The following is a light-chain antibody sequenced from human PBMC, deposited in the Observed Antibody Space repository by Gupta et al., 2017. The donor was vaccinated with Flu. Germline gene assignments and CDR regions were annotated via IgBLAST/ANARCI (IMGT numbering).Light chain of an antibody. CDR3: QHSHSFPGT. CDR1: QNIRTY. J-gene: IGKJ1*01. Sequence: DIQMTQSPSSLSASVGDRVTITCRASQNIRTYLNWYQQKPGKAPKLLIYSASGAQNGAPTRFGGSGSGTNFTLTISSLEPEDFASYYCQHSHSFPGTFGQGTKVEI. CDR2: SAS. V-gene: IGKV1-39*01.